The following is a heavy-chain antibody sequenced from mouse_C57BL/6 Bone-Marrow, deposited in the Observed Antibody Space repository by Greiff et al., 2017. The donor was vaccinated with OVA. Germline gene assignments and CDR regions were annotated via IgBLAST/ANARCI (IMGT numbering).Heavy chain of an antibody. V-gene: IGHV5-17*01. D-gene: IGHD2-2*01. CDR3: ARGWLRREIRPYYYAMDY. CDR1: GFTFSDYG. J-gene: IGHJ4*01. Sequence: EVHLVESGGGLVKPGGSLKLSCAASGFTFSDYGMHWVRQAPEKGLEWVAYISSGSSTIYYADTVKGRFTISRDNAKNTLFLQMTSLRSEDTAMYYYARGWLRREIRPYYYAMDYWGQGTSVTVSS. CDR2: ISSGSSTI.